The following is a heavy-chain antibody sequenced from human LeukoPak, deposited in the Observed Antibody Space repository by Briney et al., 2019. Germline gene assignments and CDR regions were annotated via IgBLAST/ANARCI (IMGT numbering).Heavy chain of an antibody. D-gene: IGHD6-13*01. V-gene: IGHV4-61*02. Sequence: SQTLSLTCTVSGGSISSGSYYWSWIRQPAGKGLEWIGRIYTSGSTNYNPSLKSRVTISVDTSKNQFSLKLSSVTAADTAVYYCARDRYTAGTDYWGQGTLVTVSS. CDR3: ARDRYTAGTDY. J-gene: IGHJ4*02. CDR1: GGSISSGSYY. CDR2: IYTSGST.